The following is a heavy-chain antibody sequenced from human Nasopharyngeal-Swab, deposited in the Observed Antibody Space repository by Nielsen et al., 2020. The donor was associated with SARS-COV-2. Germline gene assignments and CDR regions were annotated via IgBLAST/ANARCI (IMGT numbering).Heavy chain of an antibody. Sequence: ASVKVSCKASGYTFTGYYMHWVRQAPGHGLEWMGRINPNSGNTGYAQKFQGRVTMTRNTSISTAYMELSSLRSEDTAVYYCARDGRWLQLLYYYYGMDVWGQGTTVTVSS. V-gene: IGHV1-8*02. CDR1: GYTFTGYY. CDR2: INPNSGNT. CDR3: ARDGRWLQLLYYYYGMDV. D-gene: IGHD5-24*01. J-gene: IGHJ6*02.